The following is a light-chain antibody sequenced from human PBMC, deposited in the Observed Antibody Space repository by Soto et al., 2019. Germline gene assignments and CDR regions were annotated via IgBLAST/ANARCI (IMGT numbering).Light chain of an antibody. CDR2: DVS. Sequence: QSVLTQPASVSGSPGQSITISCTGTSSYVGGYNYVSWYQQHPGKAPKLMIYDVSNRPSGVSNRFSGSKSGNTASLTISGLQAEDEADYYCSSSTSSSTRVFGTGTKVT. CDR3: SSSTSSSTRV. CDR1: SSYVGGYNY. V-gene: IGLV2-14*01. J-gene: IGLJ1*01.